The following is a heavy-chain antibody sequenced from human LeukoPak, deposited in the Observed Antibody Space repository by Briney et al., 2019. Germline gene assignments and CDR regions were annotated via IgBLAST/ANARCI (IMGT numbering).Heavy chain of an antibody. J-gene: IGHJ5*02. CDR2: IYHSGSA. D-gene: IGHD6-19*01. Sequence: SETLSLTCSVSRYSISSGYYWAWIRQPPGKGLEWIGSIYHSGSAYYNPSLKSRVTISVDTSKNQFSLKLSSVTAADTAVYYCARDSPKVAGIMFRFDPWGQGTLVTVSS. CDR1: RYSISSGYY. V-gene: IGHV4-38-2*02. CDR3: ARDSPKVAGIMFRFDP.